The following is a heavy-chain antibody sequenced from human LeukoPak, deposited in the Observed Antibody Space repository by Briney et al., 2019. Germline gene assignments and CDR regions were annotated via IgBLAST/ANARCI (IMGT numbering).Heavy chain of an antibody. Sequence: PSETLSLTCSISGGSISSLYWSWIRQPPGKGLEWIGYIRYSGSANYNPSLRSRVTISIDTSKNQFSLKLSSVTAADTAVYHCARLVYDSRGYYFDYWGQGTLVTVSS. J-gene: IGHJ4*02. V-gene: IGHV4-59*08. CDR2: IRYSGSA. CDR3: ARLVYDSRGYYFDY. D-gene: IGHD3-22*01. CDR1: GGSISSLY.